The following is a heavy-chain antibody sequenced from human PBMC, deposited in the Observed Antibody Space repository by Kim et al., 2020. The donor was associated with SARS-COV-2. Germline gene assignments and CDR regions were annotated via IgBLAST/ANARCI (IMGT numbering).Heavy chain of an antibody. J-gene: IGHJ4*02. V-gene: IGHV3-33*06. CDR1: GFTFSSFA. Sequence: GGSLRLSCAASGFTFSSFAMHWVRQAPGKGLEWVAVFWSNGVIKYYADSVKGRFTISRDNSKNTLYLQMDSLRPEDTAVYYCAKEAYGELDYWGQGTLVTVSS. D-gene: IGHD4-17*01. CDR3: AKEAYGELDY. CDR2: FWSNGVIK.